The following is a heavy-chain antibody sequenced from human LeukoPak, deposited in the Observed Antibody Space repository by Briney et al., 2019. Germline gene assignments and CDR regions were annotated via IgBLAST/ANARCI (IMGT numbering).Heavy chain of an antibody. Sequence: GGSLRLSCAASGFTFSSYSMNWVRQAPGKGLEWVSSISTSSSYIYSADSVKGRFTISRDNAKNSLYLQMNRLRDEDTAVYYCTRESIVRAFSLPFDPWGQGTRVTVSS. CDR1: GFTFSSYS. D-gene: IGHD1-26*01. J-gene: IGHJ5*02. V-gene: IGHV3-21*01. CDR2: ISTSSSYI. CDR3: TRESIVRAFSLPFDP.